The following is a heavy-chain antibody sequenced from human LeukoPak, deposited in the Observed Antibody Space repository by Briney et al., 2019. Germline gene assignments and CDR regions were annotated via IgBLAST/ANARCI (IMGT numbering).Heavy chain of an antibody. J-gene: IGHJ5*02. CDR3: ARHAESGYDRFDL. V-gene: IGHV4-59*08. CDR2: IYYSGST. Sequence: SETLSLTCTVSGGSISSYYWSWIRQPPGKGLECIGYIYYSGSTNYKSPLKSRVTMSGDTSKNQFSLELRSVTAADTAVYYCARHAESGYDRFDLWGQGTLVTVSS. CDR1: GGSISSYY. D-gene: IGHD5-12*01.